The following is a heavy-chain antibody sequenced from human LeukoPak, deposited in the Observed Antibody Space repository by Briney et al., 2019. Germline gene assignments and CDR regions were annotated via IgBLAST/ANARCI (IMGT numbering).Heavy chain of an antibody. CDR3: AGVIAAAGSVLDY. V-gene: IGHV1-2*02. CDR2: INPNSGGT. CDR1: GYTFTGYY. Sequence: ASVKVSCKASGYTFTGYYMHWVRQAPGQGLEWMGWINPNSGGTNYAQKLQGRVTMTTDTSTSTAYMELRSPRSDDTAVYYCAGVIAAAGSVLDYWGQGTLVTVSS. J-gene: IGHJ4*02. D-gene: IGHD6-13*01.